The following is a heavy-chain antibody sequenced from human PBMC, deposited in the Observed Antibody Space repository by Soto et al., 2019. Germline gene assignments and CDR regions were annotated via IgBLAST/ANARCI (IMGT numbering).Heavy chain of an antibody. D-gene: IGHD5-18*01. Sequence: TLSLTCAVSGGSISRGVYSWSWSRQPPGKGLEWIGYSYHSWSTYYKPCLQRRVTISVDRSKNQFSLKLSSVTAADTAVYYCASNSSGYTFYDSWGQGTLVTVSS. CDR3: ASNSSGYTFYDS. J-gene: IGHJ4*02. CDR2: SYHSWST. V-gene: IGHV4-30-2*05. CDR1: GGSISRGVYS.